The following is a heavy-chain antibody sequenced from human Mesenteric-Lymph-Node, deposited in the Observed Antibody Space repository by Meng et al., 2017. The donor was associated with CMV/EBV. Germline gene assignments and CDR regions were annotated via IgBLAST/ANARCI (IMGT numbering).Heavy chain of an antibody. CDR3: ARGRYYGSGSYFDYYYGMDV. V-gene: IGHV4-34*01. CDR1: GGSFRGYY. CDR2: INHSGST. D-gene: IGHD3-10*01. J-gene: IGHJ6*02. Sequence: SETLSPTCAVLGGSFRGYYWSGIRQPPGKGLEWIGEINHSGSTNYTPSPKSRVTISVDTSKNQFSLKLSSVTAADTAVYYCARGRYYGSGSYFDYYYGMDVWGQGTTVTVSS.